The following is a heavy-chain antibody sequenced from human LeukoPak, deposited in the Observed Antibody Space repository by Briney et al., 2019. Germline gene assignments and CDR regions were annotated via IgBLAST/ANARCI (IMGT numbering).Heavy chain of an antibody. CDR3: ARDPLSKVVLDATLIYMDV. J-gene: IGHJ6*03. V-gene: IGHV3-21*01. CDR1: GFSLSSYR. Sequence: PGGSLRLSCAASGFSLSSYRMHWVRLALGKGLEWVSSISSSSGDIRYADSVKGRFTISRDNAKNSLYLQMSSLRAEDTSVYFCARDPLSKVVLDATLIYMDVWRKGTTVTVSS. CDR2: ISSSSGDI. D-gene: IGHD2-15*01.